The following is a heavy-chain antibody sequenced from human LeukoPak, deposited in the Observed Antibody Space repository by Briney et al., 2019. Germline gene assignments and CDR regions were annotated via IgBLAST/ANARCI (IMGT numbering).Heavy chain of an antibody. CDR1: GFTFSSYA. Sequence: GGSLRLSCAASGFTFSSYAMSWVRQAPGKGLEWVSAISGSGGSTYYADSVEGRFTISRDNSKNTLYLQMNSLRAEDTAVYYCAKALYQWELPSYFDYWGQGTLVTVSS. J-gene: IGHJ4*02. V-gene: IGHV3-23*01. D-gene: IGHD1-26*01. CDR2: ISGSGGST. CDR3: AKALYQWELPSYFDY.